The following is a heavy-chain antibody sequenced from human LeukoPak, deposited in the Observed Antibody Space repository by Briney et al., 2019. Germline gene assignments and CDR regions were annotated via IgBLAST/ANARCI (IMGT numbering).Heavy chain of an antibody. J-gene: IGHJ4*02. CDR1: GYTSTGYY. V-gene: IGHV1-2*02. D-gene: IGHD6-19*01. Sequence: VASVRVSCKASGYTSTGYYMHWVRQAPGQGLEWMGWINPNSGGTNYAQKFQGRVTMTRDTSISTAYMELSRLRSDDTAVYYCARGKWLGGPFDYWGQGTLVTVSS. CDR3: ARGKWLGGPFDY. CDR2: INPNSGGT.